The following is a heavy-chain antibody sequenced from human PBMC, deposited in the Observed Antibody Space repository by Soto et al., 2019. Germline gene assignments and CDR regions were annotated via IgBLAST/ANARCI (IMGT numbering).Heavy chain of an antibody. V-gene: IGHV1-2*02. D-gene: IGHD3-22*01. J-gene: IGHJ5*02. Sequence: QVQLVQSGAEVKKPGASVKVSCEASGYTFTDYFIHWVRQAPGQGLEWMGWINPKSGGTNYAQVFRGRVTMTRDTSISTAYMYLSGLRSDDTATYYCVKTYDGSGQPSHYFDPWGQGTPVTVSS. CDR1: GYTFTDYF. CDR3: VKTYDGSGQPSHYFDP. CDR2: INPKSGGT.